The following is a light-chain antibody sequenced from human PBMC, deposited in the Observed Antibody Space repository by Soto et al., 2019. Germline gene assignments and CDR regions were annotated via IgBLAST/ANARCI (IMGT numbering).Light chain of an antibody. CDR1: QGISSW. CDR3: LQHNSYPRT. J-gene: IGKJ1*01. Sequence: DIHVTHSRSSVSASVGDRFTITCRASQGISSWLAWYQQKPGKAPKLLIYAASSLQSGVPSRFSGSGSGTEFSLTISSLQPEDSATYFCLQHNSYPRTFGQGTKVDIK. CDR2: AAS. V-gene: IGKV1-12*01.